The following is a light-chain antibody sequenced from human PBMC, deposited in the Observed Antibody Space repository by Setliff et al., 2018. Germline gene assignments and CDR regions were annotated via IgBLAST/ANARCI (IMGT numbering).Light chain of an antibody. Sequence: QSALTQPASVSGSPGQSITISCTGTSSDVGGYNYVSWYQQHPGKAPKLMIYDVSKRPSGVSNRFSGSKSGNTASLTISGLQAEDEADYYCSSYTSSSPYVLGTGTKV. J-gene: IGLJ1*01. CDR1: SSDVGGYNY. V-gene: IGLV2-14*01. CDR2: DVS. CDR3: SSYTSSSPYV.